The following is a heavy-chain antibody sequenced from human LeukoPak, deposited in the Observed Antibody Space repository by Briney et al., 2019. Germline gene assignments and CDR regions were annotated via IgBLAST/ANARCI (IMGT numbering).Heavy chain of an antibody. CDR3: ARGWYYADP. Sequence: GGSLRLSCAASGFTFTNYWMSWVRQAPGKGLELVANIKQDRSEKYYVDSVKGRFTISRDNAKNSLYLQMNSLRAEDTAVYYCARGWYYADPWGQGTLVTVSS. CDR2: IKQDRSEK. J-gene: IGHJ5*02. D-gene: IGHD3-16*01. CDR1: GFTFTNYW. V-gene: IGHV3-7*01.